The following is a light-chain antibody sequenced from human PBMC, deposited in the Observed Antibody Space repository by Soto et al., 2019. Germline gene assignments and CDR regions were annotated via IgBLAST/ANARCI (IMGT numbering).Light chain of an antibody. Sequence: DIQMTQSPSTLSASVGDGVTITCRASQNISVWLAWYQQRPGKAPKFLIYDASSLETGVPSRFSGSGSGTEFTLTIRSLQPEDSATYYCLQHNTYPRTFGQGTKLEIK. CDR1: QNISVW. J-gene: IGKJ2*02. V-gene: IGKV1-5*01. CDR3: LQHNTYPRT. CDR2: DAS.